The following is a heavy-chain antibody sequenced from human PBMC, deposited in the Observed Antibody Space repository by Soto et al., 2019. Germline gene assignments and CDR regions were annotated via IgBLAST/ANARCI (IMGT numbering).Heavy chain of an antibody. D-gene: IGHD2-2*01. V-gene: IGHV3-64D*06. J-gene: IGHJ5*02. Sequence: GGSLRLSCSASGFTFSSYAMHWVRQAPGKGLEYVSAISSNGGSTYYADSVKGRFTISRDNSKNTLYLQMSSLRAEDTAVYYCVKDPTYRVVPAAPQYNWFDPWGQVTLVTVSS. CDR2: ISSNGGST. CDR1: GFTFSSYA. CDR3: VKDPTYRVVPAAPQYNWFDP.